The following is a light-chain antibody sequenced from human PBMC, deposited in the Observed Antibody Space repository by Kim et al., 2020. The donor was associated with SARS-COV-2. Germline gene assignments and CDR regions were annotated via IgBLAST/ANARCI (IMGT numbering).Light chain of an antibody. Sequence: QSALSQPRSVSGSPGQSVTISCTGTSGDIGAYVYVSWYQQHPGKAPKVMMYDVHMRPSGVPDRFSGSRSGSTASLTISGLQPEDEADYYCCAYAGTNSPVIFGGGTQLTVL. CDR1: SGDIGAYVY. V-gene: IGLV2-11*01. CDR2: DVH. CDR3: CAYAGTNSPVI. J-gene: IGLJ2*01.